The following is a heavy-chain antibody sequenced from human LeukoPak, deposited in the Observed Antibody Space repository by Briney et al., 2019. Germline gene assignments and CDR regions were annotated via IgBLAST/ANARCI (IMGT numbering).Heavy chain of an antibody. CDR2: INHSGST. J-gene: IGHJ6*03. V-gene: IGHV4-34*01. D-gene: IGHD1-7*01. CDR3: PSSNWNSPYYYYYDMDV. Sequence: SETLSLTCAVYGGSFSGYYWSWIRQPPGKGLEWIGEINHSGSTNYNPSLKSRVTMSVDTSKNQFSLKLSAVTAADTAVYYCPSSNWNSPYYYYYDMDVWGKGTTVTVSS. CDR1: GGSFSGYY.